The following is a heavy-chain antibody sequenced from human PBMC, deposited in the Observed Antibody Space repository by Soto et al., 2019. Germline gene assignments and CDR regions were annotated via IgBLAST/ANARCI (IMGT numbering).Heavy chain of an antibody. CDR3: AKDSSSWSPDF. J-gene: IGHJ4*02. CDR1: GFTFSSFG. CDR2: ISFDGNNK. V-gene: IGHV3-30*18. Sequence: GGSLRLSCAASGFTFSSFGMHWVRQAPGKGLEWVAIISFDGNNKYYADSVKGRFTISRDNSKNTLYLQVNSLTPEDTAVYYCAKDSSSWSPDFWGQGTLVTVSS. D-gene: IGHD6-13*01.